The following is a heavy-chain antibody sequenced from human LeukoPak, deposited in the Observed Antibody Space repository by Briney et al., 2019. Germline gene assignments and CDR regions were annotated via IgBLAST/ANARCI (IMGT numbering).Heavy chain of an antibody. D-gene: IGHD4-17*01. CDR3: ARHLPHDYGDNYYYYYYMDV. Sequence: GESLKISCKGSGYSFTSYWIGWVRQMPGKGLEWMGIIYPGDFDTRYSPSFQGQVTISADKSISTAYLQWSSLKASDTAMYYCARHLPHDYGDNYYYYYYMDVWGKGTTVTVSS. V-gene: IGHV5-51*01. J-gene: IGHJ6*03. CDR2: IYPGDFDT. CDR1: GYSFTSYW.